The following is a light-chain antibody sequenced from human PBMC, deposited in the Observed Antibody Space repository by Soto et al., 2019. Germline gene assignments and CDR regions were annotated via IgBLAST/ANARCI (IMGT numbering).Light chain of an antibody. CDR2: KAS. J-gene: IGKJ4*01. CDR3: QQYNVYST. CDR1: QSISSW. Sequence: DIQMTQSPSTLSASIGDIVNINFRASQSISSWLAWYQQKPGKAPKVLIYKASNLESGVPSRFSGSGSETEFTLTISSLQPDDFATYYCQQYNVYSTFGGGTKVDIK. V-gene: IGKV1-5*03.